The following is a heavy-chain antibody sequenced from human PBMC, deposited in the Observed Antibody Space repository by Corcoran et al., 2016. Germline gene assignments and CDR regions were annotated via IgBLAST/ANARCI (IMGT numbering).Heavy chain of an antibody. CDR3: ARAEGWLDVSSKENFDY. D-gene: IGHD5-12*01. J-gene: IGHJ4*02. Sequence: QVQLVQSGAEVKKPGASVKVSCKASGYTFTSYAIHWVRQAPGQRLEWMAWINAGNGNTKYSQKFQARVTITRDTSASTAYMEVTSLTSEDTAVYYCARAEGWLDVSSKENFDYWGQGTLVTVSS. CDR1: GYTFTSYA. V-gene: IGHV1-3*01. CDR2: INAGNGNT.